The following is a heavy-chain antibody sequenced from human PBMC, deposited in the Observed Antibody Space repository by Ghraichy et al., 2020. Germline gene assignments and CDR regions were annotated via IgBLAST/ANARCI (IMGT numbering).Heavy chain of an antibody. CDR1: GFTFSYAW. D-gene: IGHD5-12*01. V-gene: IGHV3-15*01. Sequence: LSLTCAASGFTFSYAWMSWVRQAPGKGLEWVARIKSKTDDGTTDYAAPLKGRFTISRDDSTNTVYLQMNSLKTEDTAVYYCVKGGPYSSYFDYWGQGTLVTVSS. CDR3: VKGGPYSSYFDY. CDR2: IKSKTDDGTT. J-gene: IGHJ4*02.